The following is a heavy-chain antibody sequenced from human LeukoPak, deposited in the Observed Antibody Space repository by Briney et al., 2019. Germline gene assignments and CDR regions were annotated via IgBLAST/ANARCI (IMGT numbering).Heavy chain of an antibody. D-gene: IGHD6-13*01. CDR1: GFTFSSYA. CDR3: ARGDSSSWKNYYYYYGMDV. CDR2: ISGSGGST. Sequence: GGSLRLSCAASGFTFSSYAMSWVRQAPGKGLEWVSAISGSGGSTYYANSVKGRFTISRDNSKNTLYLQMNSLRAEDTAVYYCARGDSSSWKNYYYYYGMDVWGQGTTVTVSS. J-gene: IGHJ6*02. V-gene: IGHV3-23*01.